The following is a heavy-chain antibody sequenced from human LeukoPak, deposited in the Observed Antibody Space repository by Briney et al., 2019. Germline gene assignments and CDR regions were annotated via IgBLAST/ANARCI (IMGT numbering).Heavy chain of an antibody. D-gene: IGHD6-19*01. Sequence: GGSLRLSCAASGFTFSSYAMSWVRQAPGKGLEWVSAISGSGGSTYYADSVTGRFAISRENSKNTLYLQMNSLRAEDTAVYSCAKDGYSSGWTNWGQGTLVTVSS. J-gene: IGHJ4*02. V-gene: IGHV3-23*01. CDR1: GFTFSSYA. CDR2: ISGSGGST. CDR3: AKDGYSSGWTN.